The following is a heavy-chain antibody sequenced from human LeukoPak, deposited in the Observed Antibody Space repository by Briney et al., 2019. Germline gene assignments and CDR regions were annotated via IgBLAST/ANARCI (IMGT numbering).Heavy chain of an antibody. CDR2: IKQDGSEK. CDR1: GYTFSNFW. V-gene: IGHV3-7*02. CDR3: ARNRIEY. Sequence: GGSQRLSCAASGYTFSNFWMTCVRQAPGKGLEWVANIKQDGSEKYCVDSVKGRFTISRDNAKSSLYLQMNTLRAEDTAVYYCARNRIEYWGQGTLVTVSS. D-gene: IGHD3-16*02. J-gene: IGHJ4*02.